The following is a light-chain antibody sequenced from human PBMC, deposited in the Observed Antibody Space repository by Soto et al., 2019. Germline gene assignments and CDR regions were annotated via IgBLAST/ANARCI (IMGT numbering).Light chain of an antibody. Sequence: DIQMTQSPSSLSASVGDRVTITCRASQSISSYLNWYQQKPGKAPKLLIYAESNLQSGVPSRLSGSGSGTDFTLTISSLQPEDFATYDCQQSYSTLATFGQGTKVEIK. V-gene: IGKV1-39*01. CDR3: QQSYSTLAT. CDR1: QSISSY. CDR2: AES. J-gene: IGKJ1*01.